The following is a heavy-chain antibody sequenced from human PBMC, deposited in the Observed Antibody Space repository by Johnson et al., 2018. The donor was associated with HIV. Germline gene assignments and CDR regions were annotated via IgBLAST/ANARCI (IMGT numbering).Heavy chain of an antibody. CDR2: INWNGGST. CDR1: GFTFDDYG. D-gene: IGHD1-26*01. CDR3: ARLTWDQNRGWDAFDI. V-gene: IGHV3-20*04. Sequence: MLLVESGGGVVRPGGSLRLSCAASGFTFDDYGMSWVRQAPGKGLEWVSGINWNGGSTGYADSVKGRFTISRDNSKNTLYLQMNSLRAEDTAVYYCARLTWDQNRGWDAFDIWGQGTMVTVSS. J-gene: IGHJ3*02.